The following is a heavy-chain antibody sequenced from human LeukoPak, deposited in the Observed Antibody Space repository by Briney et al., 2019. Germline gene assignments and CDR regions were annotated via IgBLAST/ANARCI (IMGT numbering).Heavy chain of an antibody. J-gene: IGHJ4*02. D-gene: IGHD6-13*01. CDR2: IRYDGSNK. V-gene: IGHV3-30*02. CDR1: GFTFDDYG. Sequence: PGGSLRLSCAASGFTFDDYGMHWVRQAPGKGLEWVAFIRYDGSNKYYADSVKGRFTISRDNSKNTLYLQMNSLRAEDTAVYYCARVTFAAAAPDYWGQGTLVTVSS. CDR3: ARVTFAAAAPDY.